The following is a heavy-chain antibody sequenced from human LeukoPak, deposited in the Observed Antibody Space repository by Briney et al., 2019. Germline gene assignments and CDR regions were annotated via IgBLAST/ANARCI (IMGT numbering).Heavy chain of an antibody. Sequence: PGRSLRLSYAASGFTFSSYAMHWVRQAPGKGLEWVAVISYDGSNKYYADSVKGRFTISRDNSKNTLYLQMNSLRAEDTAVYYCASQYSSSSYYYYGMDVWGQGTTVTVSS. D-gene: IGHD6-6*01. CDR1: GFTFSSYA. V-gene: IGHV3-30-3*01. CDR3: ASQYSSSSYYYYGMDV. J-gene: IGHJ6*02. CDR2: ISYDGSNK.